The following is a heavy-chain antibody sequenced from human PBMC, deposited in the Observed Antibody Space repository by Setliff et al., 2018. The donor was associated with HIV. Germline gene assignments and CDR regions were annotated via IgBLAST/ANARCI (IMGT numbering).Heavy chain of an antibody. CDR2: IFYTGST. D-gene: IGHD6-6*01. V-gene: IGHV4-39*07. CDR1: GDSISSNNYY. CDR3: ASEAWTSYRSSSGYYYYYMDV. Sequence: SETLSLTCTVSGDSISSNNYYWAWIRQSPGKGLEWIGCIFYTGSTSCNPSLKSRVTISVDTSKNQFSLKLSSVTAADTAVYYCASEAWTSYRSSSGYYYYYMDVWGKGTTVTVSS. J-gene: IGHJ6*03.